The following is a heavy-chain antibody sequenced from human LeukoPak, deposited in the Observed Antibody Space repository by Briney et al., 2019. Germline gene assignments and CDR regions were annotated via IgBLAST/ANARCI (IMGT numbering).Heavy chain of an antibody. CDR3: ARDDGYYYDSSDYRRAFDI. J-gene: IGHJ3*02. D-gene: IGHD3-22*01. CDR1: GGXISSGAYY. V-gene: IGHV4-31*03. Sequence: SQTLSLTCTVSGGXISSGAYYWSWIRQHPGKGLEWIGYIYYSGTTYYNPSLKSRVTISIDTSKNQFSLKLGSVTAADTAVYYCARDDGYYYDSSDYRRAFDIWGQGTMVTVSS. CDR2: IYYSGTT.